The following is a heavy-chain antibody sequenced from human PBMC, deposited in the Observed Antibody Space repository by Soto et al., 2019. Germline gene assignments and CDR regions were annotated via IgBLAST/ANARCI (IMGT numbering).Heavy chain of an antibody. CDR2: IYYSGST. Sequence: PSEPLSLTCTVSGGSIGSGGYYWIWIRQHPGKGLEWIGYIYYSGSTYYNPSLKSRVTISVDTSKNQFSLKLSSVTAADTAVYYCARDGYYDSSGYYYPSSSGMDVWGLENTLTISS. J-gene: IGHJ6*02. CDR1: GGSIGSGGYY. D-gene: IGHD3-22*01. CDR3: ARDGYYDSSGYYYPSSSGMDV. V-gene: IGHV4-31*03.